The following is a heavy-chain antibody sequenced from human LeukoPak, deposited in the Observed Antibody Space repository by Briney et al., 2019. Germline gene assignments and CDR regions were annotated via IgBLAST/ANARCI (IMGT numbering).Heavy chain of an antibody. D-gene: IGHD3-10*01. V-gene: IGHV4-34*01. CDR2: INHSGSP. J-gene: IGHJ4*02. CDR1: GGSFSGYY. Sequence: SETLSLTCAVYGGSFSGYYWSWIRQPPGKGLEWIGEINHSGSPNYNPSLKSRVTISVDTSKNQFSLKLSSVTAADTAVYYCATGGRHSYGSGRHQQNPFDYWGQGTLVTVSS. CDR3: ATGGRHSYGSGRHQQNPFDY.